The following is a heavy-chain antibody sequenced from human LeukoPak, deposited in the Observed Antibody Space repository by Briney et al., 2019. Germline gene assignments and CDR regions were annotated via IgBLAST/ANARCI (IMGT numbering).Heavy chain of an antibody. V-gene: IGHV3-7*01. CDR2: IKQDGSEK. CDR1: GFTFSGYW. J-gene: IGHJ4*02. CDR3: ASQLEWELPWLDY. D-gene: IGHD1-26*01. Sequence: GGSLRLSCAASGFTFSGYWMSWARQAPGKGLEWVANIKQDGSEKYYVDSVKGRFTISRDNAKNSLYLQMNSLRAEDTAVYYCASQLEWELPWLDYWGQGTLVTVSS.